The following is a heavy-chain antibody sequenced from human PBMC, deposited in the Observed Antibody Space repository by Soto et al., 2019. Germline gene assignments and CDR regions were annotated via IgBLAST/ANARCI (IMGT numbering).Heavy chain of an antibody. J-gene: IGHJ4*02. Sequence: PSETLSLTCAVSGGSISSGGYSWSWIRQPPGKGLEWIGYIYHSGSTHYNPSLKSRVTISVDRSKNQFSLKLSSVTAADTAVYYCARDKITGLFDYWGQGTLVTAPQ. CDR1: GGSISSGGYS. CDR3: ARDKITGLFDY. CDR2: IYHSGST. D-gene: IGHD2-8*02. V-gene: IGHV4-30-2*01.